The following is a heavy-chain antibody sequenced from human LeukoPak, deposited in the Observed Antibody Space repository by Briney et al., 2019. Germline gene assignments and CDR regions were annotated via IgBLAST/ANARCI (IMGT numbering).Heavy chain of an antibody. Sequence: GGSLRLSCAASGFTFNSFGMSWVRQAPGKGLEWLSYISSSSSTIYYADSVRGRFTISRDNAKNSLYLQISSLRADDTAVYYCARSHQRVGIEDYWGQGTLVTVSS. J-gene: IGHJ4*02. CDR3: ARSHQRVGIEDY. CDR1: GFTFNSFG. V-gene: IGHV3-48*04. D-gene: IGHD1-26*01. CDR2: ISSSSSTI.